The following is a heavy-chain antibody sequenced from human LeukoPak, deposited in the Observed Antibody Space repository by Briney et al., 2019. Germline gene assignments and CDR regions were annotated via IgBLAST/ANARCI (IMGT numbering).Heavy chain of an antibody. CDR3: ATLEPEPGDFGGLAY. Sequence: ASVKVSCKVSGYTLTALALHWVRQAPGKGLEWIGGFDSEEYDTIYAQKFQGRVTMTEDTSTDTAYMELSSLSFGDTAVYYCATLEPEPGDFGGLAYWGQGTLVTVSS. CDR2: FDSEEYDT. V-gene: IGHV1-24*01. D-gene: IGHD4-17*01. CDR1: GYTLTALA. J-gene: IGHJ4*02.